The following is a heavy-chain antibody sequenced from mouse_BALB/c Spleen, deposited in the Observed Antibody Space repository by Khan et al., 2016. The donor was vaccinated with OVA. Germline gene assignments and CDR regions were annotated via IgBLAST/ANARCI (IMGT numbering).Heavy chain of an antibody. CDR1: GFTFSSYS. CDR2: ISSGGFYT. D-gene: IGHD4-1*01. Sequence: EVELVESGGDLVKPGGSLKLSCAASGFTFSSYSMSWVRQTPDKRLEWVASISSGGFYTYYPDSVKGRFTISRDNAKNTLYLQMSDLKSEDTAMYYCADHVTGSFAYWGQGTLVTVSA. V-gene: IGHV5-6*01. CDR3: ADHVTGSFAY. J-gene: IGHJ3*01.